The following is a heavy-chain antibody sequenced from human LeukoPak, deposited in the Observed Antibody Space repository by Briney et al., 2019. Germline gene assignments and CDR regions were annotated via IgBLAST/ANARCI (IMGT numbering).Heavy chain of an antibody. V-gene: IGHV3-23*01. CDR1: GFTFSSYA. Sequence: PGGSLRLSCAASGFTFSSYAMSWVRQAPGKGLEWVSAISGSGGSTYYADSVKGRFTISRDNSKNTLYLQMNSLRAEDTAVYYCANTDIDYDSWLADYFDYWSQGTLVTVSS. J-gene: IGHJ4*02. D-gene: IGHD3-22*01. CDR2: ISGSGGST. CDR3: ANTDIDYDSWLADYFDY.